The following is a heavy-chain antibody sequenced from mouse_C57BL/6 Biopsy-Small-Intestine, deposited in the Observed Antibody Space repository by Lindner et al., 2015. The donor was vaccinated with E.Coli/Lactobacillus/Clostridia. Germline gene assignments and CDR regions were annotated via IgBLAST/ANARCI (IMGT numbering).Heavy chain of an antibody. CDR1: GYTFSAYG. CDR2: INPLDGNT. D-gene: IGHD1-1*01. V-gene: IGHV1-84*01. CDR3: ARGIPTTGLDI. Sequence: SVKVSCKASGYTFSAYGVTWVRQAPGQGLEWMGWINPLDGNTKYAQKFQDSVTMTMDTPANTVYMELRSLSSDDTALFFCARGIPTTGLDIWGLGTMVTV. J-gene: IGHJ1*01.